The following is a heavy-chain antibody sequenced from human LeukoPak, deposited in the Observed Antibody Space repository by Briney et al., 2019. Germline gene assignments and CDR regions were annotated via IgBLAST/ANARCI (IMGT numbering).Heavy chain of an antibody. D-gene: IGHD1-26*01. CDR1: GFTFSSSS. CDR2: INSRSGTI. Sequence: GGSLRLSCAASGFTFSSSSMNWVRQAPGKGLEWVSYINSRSGTIYYADSVRGRFTISRDNAKNSLYLQMNSLKAEDTAIYYCAREVGTPQAFDIWGQGTMVTVSS. V-gene: IGHV3-48*01. J-gene: IGHJ3*02. CDR3: AREVGTPQAFDI.